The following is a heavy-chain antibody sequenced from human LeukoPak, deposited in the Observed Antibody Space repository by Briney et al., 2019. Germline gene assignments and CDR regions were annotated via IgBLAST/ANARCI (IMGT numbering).Heavy chain of an antibody. D-gene: IGHD2-2*02. CDR1: GGSISSSSYY. V-gene: IGHV4-39*01. CDR2: IYYSGST. CDR3: ARQRGGGGIVVVPAAISLDY. J-gene: IGHJ4*02. Sequence: SETLSLTCTVSGGSISSSSYYWGWIRQPPGKGLEWIGSIYYSGSTYYNPSLKSRVTISVDTSKYQFSLKLSSVTAADTAVYYCARQRGGGGIVVVPAAISLDYWGQGTLVTVSS.